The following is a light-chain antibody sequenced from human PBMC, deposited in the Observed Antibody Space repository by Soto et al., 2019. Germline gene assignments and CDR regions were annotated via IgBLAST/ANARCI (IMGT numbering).Light chain of an antibody. V-gene: IGKV1-5*03. Sequence: DIQMTQSPSTLSASVGDRVTITCRASQSISTWLAWYQQEPGKAPKLLIHKASSLQSGVPSRFSGSGSGTDFTLTISSLHPDDFAVYYCQQSYSTPFTFGQGTKLEIK. CDR2: KAS. CDR3: QQSYSTPFT. CDR1: QSISTW. J-gene: IGKJ2*01.